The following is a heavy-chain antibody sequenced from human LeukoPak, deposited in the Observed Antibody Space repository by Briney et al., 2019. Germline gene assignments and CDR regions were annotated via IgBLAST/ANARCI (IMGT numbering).Heavy chain of an antibody. V-gene: IGHV3-7*01. CDR1: GFSFSGYW. D-gene: IGHD3-3*01. CDR2: IKEDGSEK. J-gene: IGHJ4*02. Sequence: PGGSLRLSCAASGFSFSGYWRTWVRQAPGKGLEWVANIKEDGSEKYYVDSVKGRFTISRDNAKNSLYLQMDSLRADDTAVYHCARVGLEWSFEYWGQGTLVTVSS. CDR3: ARVGLEWSFEY.